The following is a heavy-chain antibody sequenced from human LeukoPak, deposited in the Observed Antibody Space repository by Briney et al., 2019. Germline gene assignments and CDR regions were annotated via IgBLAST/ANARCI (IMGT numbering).Heavy chain of an antibody. Sequence: PGESLRLSCTVSGFTFRSAWMSWVRQAPGKGLEWVGRIRSQTDGGTTDHGAPVQGRFTISRDDSQSTVYLQMTSLKIEDTAVYFCTTAPDSGSRDDYWGPGTLVTVSP. CDR1: GFTFRSAW. D-gene: IGHD1-26*01. CDR3: TTAPDSGSRDDY. CDR2: IRSQTDGGTT. V-gene: IGHV3-15*01. J-gene: IGHJ4*02.